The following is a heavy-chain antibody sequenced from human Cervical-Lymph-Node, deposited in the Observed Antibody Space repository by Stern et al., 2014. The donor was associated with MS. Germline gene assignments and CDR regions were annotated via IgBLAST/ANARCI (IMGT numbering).Heavy chain of an antibody. Sequence: VQLVESGGGAVQPGRSLRLSCATSGFTFSGSGMYWVLKAPGKGLELVAIRWSDGTKEDYAGSVKGRFTISRDNSKNTLYLQMTSLRAEDTAVYYCARDDRTSWYGGMPHWGQGTLVTVSS. J-gene: IGHJ4*02. CDR1: GFTFSGSG. CDR3: ARDDRTSWYGGMPH. V-gene: IGHV3-33*01. D-gene: IGHD6-13*01. CDR2: RWSDGTKE.